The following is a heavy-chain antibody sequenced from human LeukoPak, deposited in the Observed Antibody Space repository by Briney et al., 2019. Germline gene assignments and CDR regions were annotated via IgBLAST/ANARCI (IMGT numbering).Heavy chain of an antibody. CDR2: IWYCGSKI. V-gene: IGHV3-33*08. J-gene: IGHJ3*02. CDR3: ARAASDAFDM. CDR1: GFTFSSYH. Sequence: GGPLRLFCAASGFTFSSYHMHWLREAPGKGLEWVAHIWYCGSKINYADSVKGRFTISRDNSKNTLFLQMNSLRAEDTAVYYCARAASDAFDMGGEGTMVTVSS.